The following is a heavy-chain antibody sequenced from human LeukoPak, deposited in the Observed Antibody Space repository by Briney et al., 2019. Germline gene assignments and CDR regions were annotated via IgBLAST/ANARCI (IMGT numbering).Heavy chain of an antibody. J-gene: IGHJ5*02. CDR2: ISGSGGST. CDR3: AKRDIVVVPAAIVGWFDP. V-gene: IGHV3-23*01. Sequence: GGSRRLSCAASGFTFSSYAMSWVRQAPGKGLEWVSVISGSGGSTYYADSVKGRFTISRDNSKNTLYLQMNSLRAEDTAVYDCAKRDIVVVPAAIVGWFDPWGQGTLVTVSS. CDR1: GFTFSSYA. D-gene: IGHD2-2*01.